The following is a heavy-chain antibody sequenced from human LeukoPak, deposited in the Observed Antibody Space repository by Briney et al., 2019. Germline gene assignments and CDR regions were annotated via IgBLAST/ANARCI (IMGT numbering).Heavy chain of an antibody. D-gene: IGHD5-18*01. CDR1: GFTFSSYW. J-gene: IGHJ4*02. Sequence: GGSLRLSCAASGFTFSSYWMHWVRQVPGKGLVWVSRINSDGTSTTYADSVKGRFTISSDNAKNTLYLQMNSLRAEDTAVYYCARGASGYSYGWGQGTLVTVSS. CDR2: INSDGTST. V-gene: IGHV3-74*01. CDR3: ARGASGYSYG.